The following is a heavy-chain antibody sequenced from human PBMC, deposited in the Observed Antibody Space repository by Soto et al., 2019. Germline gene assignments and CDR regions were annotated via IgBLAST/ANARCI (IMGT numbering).Heavy chain of an antibody. D-gene: IGHD6-19*01. J-gene: IGHJ4*02. CDR2: ISDSGGST. Sequence: EVHLLEYGGGLVQPGGSLRLSCVVSGSTFSSDDMSWVRQAPGRGLEWVSGISDSGGSTYYADSVKGRFTISRDNAKNQRYLQMTSLRVEATGLYYCAKDGGWSLAVAGLVDYWGPGTQVTVSS. CDR3: AKDGGWSLAVAGLVDY. CDR1: GSTFSSDD. V-gene: IGHV3-23*01.